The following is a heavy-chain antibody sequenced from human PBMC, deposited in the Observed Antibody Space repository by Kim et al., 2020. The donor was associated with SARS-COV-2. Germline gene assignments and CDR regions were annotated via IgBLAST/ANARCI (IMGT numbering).Heavy chain of an antibody. CDR1: GGSFSGYY. CDR2: INHSGST. V-gene: IGHV4-34*01. Sequence: SETLSLTCAVYGGSFSGYYWSWIRQPPGKGLEWIGEINHSGSTNYNPSLKSRVTISVDTSKNQFSLKLSSVTAADTAVYYCARGRYSSSWYGWKTFDIWG. CDR3: ARGRYSSSWYGWKTFDI. D-gene: IGHD6-13*01. J-gene: IGHJ3*02.